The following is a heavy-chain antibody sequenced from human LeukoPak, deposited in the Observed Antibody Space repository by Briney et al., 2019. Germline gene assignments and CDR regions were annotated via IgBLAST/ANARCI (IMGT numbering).Heavy chain of an antibody. J-gene: IGHJ6*03. CDR3: ARGSSGWRYYYYYMDV. CDR2: ISSSSYI. CDR1: GFTFSSYS. D-gene: IGHD6-19*01. V-gene: IGHV3-21*01. Sequence: GGSLRLSCAASGFTFSSYSMNWVRQAPGKGLEWVSSISSSSYIYYADSVKGRFTISRDNAKNSLYLQMNSLRAEDTAVYYCARGSSGWRYYYYYMDVWGKGTTVTVSS.